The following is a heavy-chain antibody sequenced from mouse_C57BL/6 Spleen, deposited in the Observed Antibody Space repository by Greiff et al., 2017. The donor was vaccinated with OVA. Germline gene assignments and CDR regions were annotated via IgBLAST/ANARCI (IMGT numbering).Heavy chain of an antibody. D-gene: IGHD3-2*02. CDR3: ASGGSAAQAPFAY. CDR2: INPSSGYT. CDR1: GYTFTSYT. Sequence: VQLQQSGAELARPGASVKMSCKASGYTFTSYTMHWVKQRPGQGLEWIGYINPSSGYTKYNQKFKDKATLTADKSSSTAYMQLSSLTSEDSAVYYCASGGSAAQAPFAYWGQGTLVTVSA. J-gene: IGHJ3*01. V-gene: IGHV1-4*01.